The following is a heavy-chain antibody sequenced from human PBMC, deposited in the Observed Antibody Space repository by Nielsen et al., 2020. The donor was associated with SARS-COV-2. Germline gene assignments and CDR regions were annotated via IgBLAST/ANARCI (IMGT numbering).Heavy chain of an antibody. CDR1: DGSLSGHY. J-gene: IGHJ2*01. CDR2: VSHSGST. D-gene: IGHD3-3*01. Sequence: SETLSLTCAVSDGSLSGHYWTRIRQPPGKGLEWIGEVSHSGSTNTNPSLKSRVTISVDTSKSQFSLKLRSVTAADTAVYYCARDGASGRFYDWLSHFDLWGRGTLVTVSS. V-gene: IGHV4-34*01. CDR3: ARDGASGRFYDWLSHFDL.